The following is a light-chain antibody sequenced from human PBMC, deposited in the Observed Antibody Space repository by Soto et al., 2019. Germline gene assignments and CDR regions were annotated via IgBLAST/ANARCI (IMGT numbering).Light chain of an antibody. CDR2: EVN. J-gene: IGLJ3*02. V-gene: IGLV2-8*01. Sequence: QSALTQPPSASGSPGQSVTISCTGTSSDIGGYISVSWYQQHPGKAPRLMIYEVNKRPSGVPDRFSGSKSGYTASLTVSGLQTEDEAFYYCSSSAGIYHYLVFGGGTKVTVL. CDR3: SSSAGIYHYLV. CDR1: SSDIGGYIS.